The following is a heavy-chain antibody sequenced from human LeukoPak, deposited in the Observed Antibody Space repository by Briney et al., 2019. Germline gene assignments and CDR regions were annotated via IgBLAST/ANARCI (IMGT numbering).Heavy chain of an antibody. Sequence: PGGSLRLSCAASGFTFSSYGMHWVRQAPGKGLEWVAVISYDGSNKYYADSVKGRFTISRDNSKNTLYLQMNSLRAEDTAVYCCAKSLLLWFGEKTPHAFDIWGQGTMVTVSS. CDR2: ISYDGSNK. J-gene: IGHJ3*02. V-gene: IGHV3-30*18. CDR3: AKSLLLWFGEKTPHAFDI. D-gene: IGHD3-10*01. CDR1: GFTFSSYG.